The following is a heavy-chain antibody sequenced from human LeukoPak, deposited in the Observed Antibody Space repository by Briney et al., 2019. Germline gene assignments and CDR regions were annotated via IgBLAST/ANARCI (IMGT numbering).Heavy chain of an antibody. CDR3: ARDAHPYCSGTSCYAGTLDY. CDR1: GGSFSGYY. CDR2: INHSGST. V-gene: IGHV4-34*01. J-gene: IGHJ4*02. Sequence: SETLSLTCAVYGGSFSGYYWSWIRQPPGKGLEWIGEINHSGSTNYNPSLKSRVTISVDTSKNQFSLKLSSVTAADTAVYYCARDAHPYCSGTSCYAGTLDYWGQGTLVTVSS. D-gene: IGHD2-2*01.